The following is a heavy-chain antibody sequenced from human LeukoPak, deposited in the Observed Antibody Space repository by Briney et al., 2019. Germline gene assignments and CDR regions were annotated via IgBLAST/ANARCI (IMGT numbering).Heavy chain of an antibody. J-gene: IGHJ4*02. CDR3: AMGGMTTVTTVDY. CDR1: GGTFSSYA. V-gene: IGHV1-69*04. D-gene: IGHD4-17*01. Sequence: SVKVSCKASGGTFSSYAISWVRQAPGQGLEWMGRIIPILGIANYAQKFQGRVTITADKSTSTAYMELSSLRSEDTAVYYCAMGGMTTVTTVDYWGQGTLVTVSP. CDR2: IIPILGIA.